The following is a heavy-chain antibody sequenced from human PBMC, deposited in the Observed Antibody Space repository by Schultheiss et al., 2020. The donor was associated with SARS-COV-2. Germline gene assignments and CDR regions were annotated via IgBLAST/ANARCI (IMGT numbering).Heavy chain of an antibody. V-gene: IGHV1-2*02. CDR3: ASEWYLAGKHFDY. CDR1: GYTFTDYF. CDR2: INPNTAGT. Sequence: ASVKVSCKASGYTFTDYFIHWVRQAPGQGLEWMGWINPNTAGTNYAQKFQGRVTMTRDTFITTAYMELSSLRSDDTAVYYCASEWYLAGKHFDYWGQGTLVTVSS. J-gene: IGHJ4*02. D-gene: IGHD2-15*01.